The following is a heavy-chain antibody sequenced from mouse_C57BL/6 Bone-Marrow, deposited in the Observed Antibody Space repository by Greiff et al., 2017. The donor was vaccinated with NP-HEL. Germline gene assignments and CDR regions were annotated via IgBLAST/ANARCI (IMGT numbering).Heavy chain of an antibody. Sequence: VQMKQSGAELVMPGASVKLSCKASGYTFTSYWMHWVKQRPGQGLEWIGEIDPSDSYTNYNQKFKGKSTLTVDKSSSTAYMQLSSLTSEDSAVYYCARGPNYYGSSYVYFDVWGTGTTVTVSS. CDR1: GYTFTSYW. D-gene: IGHD1-1*01. CDR3: ARGPNYYGSSYVYFDV. CDR2: IDPSDSYT. J-gene: IGHJ1*03. V-gene: IGHV1-69*01.